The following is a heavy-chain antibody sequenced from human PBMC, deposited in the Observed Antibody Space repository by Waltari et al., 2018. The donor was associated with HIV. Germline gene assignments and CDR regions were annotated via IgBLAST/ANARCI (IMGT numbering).Heavy chain of an antibody. V-gene: IGHV3-74*01. CDR2: INSDGSST. D-gene: IGHD3-9*01. J-gene: IGHJ4*02. Sequence: MHWVRQAPGKGLVWVSRINSDGSSTSYADSVKGRFTISRDNAKNTLYLQMNSLRAEDTAVYYCARDLGLRYFDWLLRKGMGPFDYWGQGTLVTVSS. CDR3: ARDLGLRYFDWLLRKGMGPFDY.